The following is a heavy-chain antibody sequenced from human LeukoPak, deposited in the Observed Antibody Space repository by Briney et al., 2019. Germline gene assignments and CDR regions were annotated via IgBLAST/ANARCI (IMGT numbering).Heavy chain of an antibody. CDR2: ISYDGSNK. V-gene: IGHV3-30*18. D-gene: IGHD3-16*01. J-gene: IGHJ2*01. CDR1: GFTFSSYE. Sequence: GGSLRLSCAASGFTFSSYEMTWVRQAPGKGLEWVAVISYDGSNKYYADSVKGRFTISRDNSKNTLYLQMNSLRAEDTAVYYCAKDKLTFSVYWYFDLWGRGTLVTVSS. CDR3: AKDKLTFSVYWYFDL.